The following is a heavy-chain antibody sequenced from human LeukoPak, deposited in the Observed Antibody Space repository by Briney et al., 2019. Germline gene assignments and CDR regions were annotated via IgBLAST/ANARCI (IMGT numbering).Heavy chain of an antibody. CDR2: INTDGSST. J-gene: IGHJ4*02. Sequence: GGSLRLSCAASGFTFSTHWTHWVRQAPGKGLVWVSRINTDGSSTTYADSVRGRFTISRDNSKNTLYLQMRSLRAEDTAIYYCAHPSAPDYGGLDYWGQGTLVTVSS. CDR1: GFTFSTHW. CDR3: AHPSAPDYGGLDY. D-gene: IGHD4-17*01. V-gene: IGHV3-74*01.